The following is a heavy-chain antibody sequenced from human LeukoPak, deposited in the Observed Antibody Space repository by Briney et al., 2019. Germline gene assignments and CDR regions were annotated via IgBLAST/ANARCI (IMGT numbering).Heavy chain of an antibody. CDR3: AKDADLACDY. V-gene: IGHV3-30*02. J-gene: IGHJ4*02. Sequence: PGGSLRLSCAASGFTFENYGMHWVRQAPGKGLEWVAYIRLHGNDKYYVDSVKGRFTVSRDNSKNMMYLQMNSLRAEDTAVYYCAKDADLACDYWGQGTLVTVSS. CDR1: GFTFENYG. CDR2: IRLHGNDK. D-gene: IGHD3/OR15-3a*01.